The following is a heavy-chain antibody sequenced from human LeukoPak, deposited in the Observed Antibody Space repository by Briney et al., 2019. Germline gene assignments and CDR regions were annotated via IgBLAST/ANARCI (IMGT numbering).Heavy chain of an antibody. CDR3: AAISYLAFDI. CDR1: GFTFSSYG. V-gene: IGHV3-30*02. J-gene: IGHJ3*02. D-gene: IGHD3-3*01. Sequence: GGSLRLSCVASGFTFSSYGIHWVRQAPGKGLEWVAFIEYDGSNKYYADSVKGRFTISRDNAKNSAYLQINSLRVEDTAVYYCAAISYLAFDIWGQGTMVTVSS. CDR2: IEYDGSNK.